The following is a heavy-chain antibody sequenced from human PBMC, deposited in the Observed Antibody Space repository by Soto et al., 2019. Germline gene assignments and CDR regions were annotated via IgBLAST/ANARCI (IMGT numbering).Heavy chain of an antibody. J-gene: IGHJ6*02. D-gene: IGHD2-2*01. Sequence: KASETLSLTCAVYGGSFSGYYWSWIRQPPGKGLEWIGDLNHSGSTNYNPSLKSRVTIAVNTSKNQFSLKLSSVTAADTAVYYCARGRGCTSTACYAPNYYYYYGMDVWGQGTTVTVSS. CDR2: LNHSGST. CDR3: ARGRGCTSTACYAPNYYYYYGMDV. V-gene: IGHV4-34*01. CDR1: GGSFSGYY.